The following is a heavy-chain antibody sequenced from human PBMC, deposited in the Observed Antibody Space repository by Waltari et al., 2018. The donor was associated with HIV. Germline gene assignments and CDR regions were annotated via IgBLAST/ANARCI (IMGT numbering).Heavy chain of an antibody. CDR1: GGSLGTYY. D-gene: IGHD2-21*01. CDR3: AGIVHRASYSMDV. V-gene: IGHV4-34*02. CDR2: INPSGGT. Sequence: QVQLQQWGAGLLKPSETLSVTCTVSGGSLGTYYWNWVRHFPGKGLEWIGEINPSGGTNYKPSLKSRVTISRDWSKNLFSLKLTSVTAADTALYYCAGIVHRASYSMDVWGQGTTVTVSS. J-gene: IGHJ6*02.